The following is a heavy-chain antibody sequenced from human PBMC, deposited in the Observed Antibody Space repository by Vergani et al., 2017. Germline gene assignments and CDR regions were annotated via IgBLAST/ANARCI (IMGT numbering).Heavy chain of an antibody. Sequence: QVQLVQSGAEVKKPGSSVKVSCKASGGTFSSYAISWVRQAPGQGLEWMGGIIPIFGTANYAQKFQGRVTITADESTSTAYMELSSLRSEDTAVYYCARGIAIRRFGELYPVTPYYYYGMDVWGQGTTVIVSS. D-gene: IGHD3-10*01. V-gene: IGHV1-69*12. CDR2: IIPIFGTA. J-gene: IGHJ6*02. CDR1: GGTFSSYA. CDR3: ARGIAIRRFGELYPVTPYYYYGMDV.